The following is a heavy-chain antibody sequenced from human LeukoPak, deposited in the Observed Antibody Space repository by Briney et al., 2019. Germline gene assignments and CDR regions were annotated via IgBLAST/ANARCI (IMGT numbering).Heavy chain of an antibody. CDR1: GFTLSSYA. D-gene: IGHD6-19*01. J-gene: IGHJ4*02. CDR2: ISGSGGST. CDR3: AKDVVAVAGIYFDY. Sequence: GGSLRLSCAASGFTLSSYAMSWVRQAPGKGLKWVSAISGSGGSTYYADSVKGRFTISRDNSKNTLYLQMNSLRAEDTAVYYCAKDVVAVAGIYFDYWGQGTLVTVSS. V-gene: IGHV3-23*01.